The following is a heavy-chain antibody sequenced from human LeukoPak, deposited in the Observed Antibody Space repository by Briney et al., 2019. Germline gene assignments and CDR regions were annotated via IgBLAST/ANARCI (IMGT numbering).Heavy chain of an antibody. V-gene: IGHV3-30*18. Sequence: GGSLRLSCAASGFTFSSYSMHWVRQAPGKGLEWVAVISYDGSNKYYADSVKGRFTISRDNSKNTLYLQMNSLRAEDTAVYYCAKARKGYDFWSGYDFDYWGQGTLVTVSS. D-gene: IGHD3-3*01. CDR1: GFTFSSYS. J-gene: IGHJ4*02. CDR2: ISYDGSNK. CDR3: AKARKGYDFWSGYDFDY.